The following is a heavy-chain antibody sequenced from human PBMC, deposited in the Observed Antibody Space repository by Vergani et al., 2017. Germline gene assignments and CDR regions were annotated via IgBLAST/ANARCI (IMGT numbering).Heavy chain of an antibody. CDR1: GGSISSGGYY. CDR2: IYYSGST. J-gene: IGHJ6*02. CDR3: ARDYRSSLEWSNYYYYGMDV. V-gene: IGHV4-31*03. D-gene: IGHD3-3*01. Sequence: QVQLQESGPGLVKPSQTLSLTCTVSGGSISSGGYYWSWIRQHPGKGLEWIGYIYYSGSTYYNPSLKSRVTISVDTSKNQFSLKLSSVTAADTAVYYCARDYRSSLEWSNYYYYGMDVWGQGTTVTVSS.